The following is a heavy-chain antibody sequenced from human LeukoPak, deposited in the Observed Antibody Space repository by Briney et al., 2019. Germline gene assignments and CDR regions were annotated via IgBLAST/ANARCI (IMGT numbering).Heavy chain of an antibody. CDR2: IYTTGIT. J-gene: IGHJ4*02. Sequence: PSETLSLTCTVSGGSISNYFWSWIRQPAGKGLEWIGRIYTTGITNCNPSLESRVTMSVDTSKNQFSLRLNSVTAADTAVYFCARNALRGYIYAFDYWGQGTLVTVSS. V-gene: IGHV4-4*07. D-gene: IGHD5-18*01. CDR3: ARNALRGYIYAFDY. CDR1: GGSISNYF.